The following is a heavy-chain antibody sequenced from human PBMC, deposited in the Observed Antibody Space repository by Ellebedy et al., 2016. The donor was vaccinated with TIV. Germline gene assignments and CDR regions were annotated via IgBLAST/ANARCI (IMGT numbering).Heavy chain of an antibody. V-gene: IGHV3-30*18. CDR1: GFTFSTYG. CDR3: GKDHDSSRSYITGDY. D-gene: IGHD6-19*01. Sequence: GESLKISCAASGFTFSTYGMHWVRQAPGKGLEWLAVITYDGSAKYYADSVKGRFTISRDNSKKTLYLQMNSLRAEDTAVYYSGKDHDSSRSYITGDYWGQGTLVTVSS. CDR2: ITYDGSAK. J-gene: IGHJ4*02.